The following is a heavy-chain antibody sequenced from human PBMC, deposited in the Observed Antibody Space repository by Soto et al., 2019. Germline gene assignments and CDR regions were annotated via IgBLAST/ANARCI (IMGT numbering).Heavy chain of an antibody. Sequence: QVQLVQSGAEVKKPGSSVKVSCKASGGTFSSYAISWVRQAPGQGLEWMGGIIPIFGTANYAQKFQGRVTITADESTSTAYMELSSLRSEDTAVYYCARADIVVVLAAHYYNYGMDVWGQATTVTVSS. CDR1: GGTFSSYA. D-gene: IGHD2-15*01. CDR2: IIPIFGTA. V-gene: IGHV1-69*01. J-gene: IGHJ6*02. CDR3: ARADIVVVLAAHYYNYGMDV.